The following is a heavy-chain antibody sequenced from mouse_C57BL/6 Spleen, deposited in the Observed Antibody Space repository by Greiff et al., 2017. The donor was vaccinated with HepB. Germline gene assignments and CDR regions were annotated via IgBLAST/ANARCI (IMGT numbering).Heavy chain of an antibody. J-gene: IGHJ1*03. Sequence: VQLQQPGAELVKPGASVKLSCKASGYTFTSYWMHWVKQRPGQGLEWIGMIHPNSGSTNYNEKFKSKATLTVDKSSSTAYMQLSSLTSEDSAVYYCASTTVVGHWYFDVWGTGTTVTVSS. CDR1: GYTFTSYW. D-gene: IGHD1-1*01. V-gene: IGHV1-64*01. CDR2: IHPNSGST. CDR3: ASTTVVGHWYFDV.